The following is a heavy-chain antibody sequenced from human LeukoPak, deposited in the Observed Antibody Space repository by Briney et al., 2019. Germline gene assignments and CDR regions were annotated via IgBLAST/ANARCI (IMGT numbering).Heavy chain of an antibody. CDR3: AKDEASWYSSGRRGADY. J-gene: IGHJ4*02. D-gene: IGHD6-19*01. Sequence: PGGSLRLSCAASGFTFSSYGMHWVRQAPGKGLEWVAFIRYDGSNKYYADSVKGRFTISRDNSKNTLYLQMNSLRAEDTAVYYCAKDEASWYSSGRRGADYWGQGTLVTVSS. V-gene: IGHV3-30*02. CDR2: IRYDGSNK. CDR1: GFTFSSYG.